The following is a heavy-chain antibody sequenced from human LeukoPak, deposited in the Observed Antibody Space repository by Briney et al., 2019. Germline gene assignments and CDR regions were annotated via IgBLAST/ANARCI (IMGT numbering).Heavy chain of an antibody. Sequence: ASVKVSCKASGYTFTSYDINWVRQATGQGLEWMGWMNPNSGNTGYAQKFQGRVTITRNTSISTAYMELRSLRSDDTAVYYCARRGYYYDSSGYPIYFFDYWGQGTLVTVSS. D-gene: IGHD3-22*01. V-gene: IGHV1-8*03. CDR2: MNPNSGNT. CDR1: GYTFTSYD. CDR3: ARRGYYYDSSGYPIYFFDY. J-gene: IGHJ4*02.